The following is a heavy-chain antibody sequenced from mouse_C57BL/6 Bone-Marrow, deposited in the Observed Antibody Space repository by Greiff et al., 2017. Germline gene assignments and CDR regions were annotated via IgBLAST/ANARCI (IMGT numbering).Heavy chain of an antibody. CDR3: ARGVITTVGTY. D-gene: IGHD1-1*01. Sequence: EVQGVESGGGLVKPGGSLKLSCAASGFTFSSYAMSWVRQTPEKRLEWVATISDGGSYTYYPDNVQGRFTISRDNAKNNLYLHMSHLKSEDTAMYYCARGVITTVGTYWGQGTLVTVSA. CDR2: ISDGGSYT. J-gene: IGHJ3*01. V-gene: IGHV5-4*01. CDR1: GFTFSSYA.